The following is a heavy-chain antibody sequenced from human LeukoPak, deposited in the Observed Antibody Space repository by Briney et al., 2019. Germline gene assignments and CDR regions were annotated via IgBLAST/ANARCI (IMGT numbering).Heavy chain of an antibody. CDR1: GGSISSSGYY. V-gene: IGHV4-39*01. Sequence: RLRETLSLTCTVSGGSISSSGYYWGWIRQPPGKGLEWIGSIYYSGSTYYNPSLKSRVTISVDTSKNQFSLKLSSVTAADTAVYYCARPLVVVAARGYFDLWGRGTLVTVSS. CDR3: ARPLVVVAARGYFDL. CDR2: IYYSGST. D-gene: IGHD2-15*01. J-gene: IGHJ2*01.